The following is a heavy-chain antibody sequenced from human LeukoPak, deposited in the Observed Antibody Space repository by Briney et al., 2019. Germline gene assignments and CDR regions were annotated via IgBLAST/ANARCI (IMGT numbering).Heavy chain of an antibody. CDR2: IRSDGRGT. J-gene: IGHJ4*02. Sequence: GGSLRLSCAAYGFTFSNYWMHWVRQAPGKGLVWVSRIRSDGRGTGYADAVKGRFTFSRDNAKNTLFLQMNSLRAEDTAVYYCTRTLFEYNDDSGPAYWGQGTLVTVSS. V-gene: IGHV3-74*01. CDR3: TRTLFEYNDDSGPAY. CDR1: GFTFSNYW. D-gene: IGHD6-19*01.